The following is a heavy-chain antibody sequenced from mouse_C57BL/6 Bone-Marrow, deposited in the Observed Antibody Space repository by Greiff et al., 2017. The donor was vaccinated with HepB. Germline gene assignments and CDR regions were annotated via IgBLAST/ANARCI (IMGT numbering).Heavy chain of an antibody. D-gene: IGHD2-4*01. CDR3: ARTIYYDYGPWFAY. CDR1: GYTLTSYG. Sequence: VQLQQSGAELARPGASVKLSCKASGYTLTSYGISWVKQRTGQGLEWIGEIYPRSGNTYYNEKFKGKATLTADKSSSTAYMELRSLTSEDSAVYFCARTIYYDYGPWFAYWGQGTLVTVSA. CDR2: IYPRSGNT. V-gene: IGHV1-81*01. J-gene: IGHJ3*01.